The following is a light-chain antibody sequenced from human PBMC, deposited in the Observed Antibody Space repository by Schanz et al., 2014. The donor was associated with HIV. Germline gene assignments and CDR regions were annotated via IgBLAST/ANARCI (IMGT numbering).Light chain of an antibody. CDR1: SSDVGGYNY. V-gene: IGLV2-14*03. J-gene: IGLJ2*01. CDR3: CSYTSSSTDVI. Sequence: QSALTQPASVSGFPGQSITISCTGTSSDVGGYNYVSWHQQHPGKAPKLMIYDVSNRPSGVSNRFSGSKSGNTASLTISGLQAEDEADYYCCSYTSSSTDVIFGGGTKLTVL. CDR2: DVS.